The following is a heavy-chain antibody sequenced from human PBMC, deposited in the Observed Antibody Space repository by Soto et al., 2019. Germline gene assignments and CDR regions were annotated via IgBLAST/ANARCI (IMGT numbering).Heavy chain of an antibody. CDR1: GFTFSSYS. CDR2: ISSSSSYI. D-gene: IGHD2-15*01. Sequence: ESGGGLVKPGGSLRLSCAASGFTFSSYSMNWVRQAPGKGLEWVSSISSSSSYIYYADSVKGRFTISRDNAKNSLYLQMNSLRAEDTAVYYCAFYGVVVVVAATGEGLHVWGQGTTVTVSS. J-gene: IGHJ6*02. CDR3: AFYGVVVVVAATGEGLHV. V-gene: IGHV3-21*01.